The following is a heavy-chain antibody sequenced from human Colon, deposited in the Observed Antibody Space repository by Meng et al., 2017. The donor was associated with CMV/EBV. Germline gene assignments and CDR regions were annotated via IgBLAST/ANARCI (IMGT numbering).Heavy chain of an antibody. D-gene: IGHD3-22*01. CDR1: GTVSSCA. CDR3: ARARITMIAGQGYWFDP. Sequence: GTVSSCAISWVRQAPGQGLEWMGGIIPIFGTANYAQKFQGRVTITTDESTSTAYMELSSLRSEDTAVYYCARARITMIAGQGYWFDPWGQGTLVTVSS. V-gene: IGHV1-69*05. J-gene: IGHJ5*02. CDR2: IIPIFGTA.